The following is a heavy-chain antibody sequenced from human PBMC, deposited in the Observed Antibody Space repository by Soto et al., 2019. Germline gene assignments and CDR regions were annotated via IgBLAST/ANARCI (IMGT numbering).Heavy chain of an antibody. CDR1: GGSISNYY. CDR3: ARTCFDSGSYYNSCFDP. J-gene: IGHJ5*02. Sequence: SETLSLTCTVSGGSISNYYWNWIRQPPGKGLEWIGSIYYSGSTSYNPSLQSRVTMSVDTSKNQFSLKVTSVTAADAAVYYCARTCFDSGSYYNSCFDPWGQGTLVTVSS. CDR2: IYYSGST. V-gene: IGHV4-59*01. D-gene: IGHD3-10*01.